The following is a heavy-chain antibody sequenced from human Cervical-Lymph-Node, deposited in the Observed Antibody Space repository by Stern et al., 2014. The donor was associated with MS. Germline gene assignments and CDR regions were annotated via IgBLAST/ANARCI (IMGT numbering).Heavy chain of an antibody. J-gene: IGHJ4*02. Sequence: VQLVESGPGLVKPSGTLSLTCAVSGGSISSSNWWSWVRQPPGKGLEWFGEIYHSGSTNYNQSFQSRVTISVDTSKDQFSLKLSSVTSADTAVYYCARVSRGWEKYYFDYWGQGTLVTVSS. CDR2: IYHSGST. D-gene: IGHD5/OR15-5a*01. CDR1: GGSISSSNW. CDR3: ARVSRGWEKYYFDY. V-gene: IGHV4-4*02.